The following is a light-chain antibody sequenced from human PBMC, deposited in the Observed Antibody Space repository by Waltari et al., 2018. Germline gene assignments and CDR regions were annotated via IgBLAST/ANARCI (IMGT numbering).Light chain of an antibody. V-gene: IGLV3-1*01. CDR2: QDS. J-gene: IGLJ2*01. Sequence: SYELTQPPSVSVSPGQPASITCSGDKLGDKYSCWYQQKPGQSPVLVIYQDSTRPSGIPERFSGSNSGNTATLTISGTQAMDEADYYCQAWDSSTAHVVFGGGTKLTVL. CDR3: QAWDSSTAHVV. CDR1: KLGDKY.